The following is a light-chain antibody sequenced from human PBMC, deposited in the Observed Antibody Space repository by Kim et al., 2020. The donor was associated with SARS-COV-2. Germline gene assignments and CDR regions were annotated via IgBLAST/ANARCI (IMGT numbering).Light chain of an antibody. CDR1: SSDLGTYNL. CDR2: EVT. Sequence: QSALTQPASVSGSPGQSITISCAATSSDLGTYNLVSWYQQHPDKAPKLMIYEVTKRPSGVSDRFSGSKSGNTASLTISGLQADDEADYYCCSYAASGTLVFGGGTQLTVL. CDR3: CSYAASGTLV. J-gene: IGLJ2*01. V-gene: IGLV2-23*02.